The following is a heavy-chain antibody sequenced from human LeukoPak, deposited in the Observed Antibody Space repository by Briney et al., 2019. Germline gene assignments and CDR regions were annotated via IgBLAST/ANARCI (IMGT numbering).Heavy chain of an antibody. CDR3: VRDLVPATIGYYYMDV. CDR2: INPKSGGT. V-gene: IGHV1-2*02. J-gene: IGHJ6*03. Sequence: ASVKVSCKASGYSFTGHYMHWVRQAPGQGLEWMGWINPKSGGTNYAQKFQGRVTMTRDTSISTAYMDMSSLRSDDTAVYYCVRDLVPATIGYYYMDVWGKGTTVTISS. CDR1: GYSFTGHY. D-gene: IGHD2-2*02.